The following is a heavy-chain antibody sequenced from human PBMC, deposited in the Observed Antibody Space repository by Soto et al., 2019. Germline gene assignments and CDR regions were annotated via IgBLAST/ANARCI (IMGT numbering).Heavy chain of an antibody. V-gene: IGHV3-11*01. CDR3: SRDKQWLTAEYFQH. Sequence: QVQLVESGGGLVKPGGSLRLSCAASGFTFSDYYMSWIRQAPGKGLEWVSYISSSGSTIDYADYVKGRFTISRDNAKNSRYRQMSSLRAEDTAVYYCSRDKQWLTAEYFQHWGQGTLVTVSS. J-gene: IGHJ1*01. D-gene: IGHD6-19*01. CDR2: ISSSGSTI. CDR1: GFTFSDYY.